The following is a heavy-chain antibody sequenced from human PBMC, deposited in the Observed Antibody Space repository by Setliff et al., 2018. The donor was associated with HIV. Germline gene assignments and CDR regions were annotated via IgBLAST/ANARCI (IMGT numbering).Heavy chain of an antibody. Sequence: PSETLSLTCAVSGYSISSGYYWGWIRQPPGKGLEWIGSIYHSGNTFYNPSLKSRLTISIDTSKNQFSLKLSSVTAADTAVYYCARGGRDFYDSSGYYWNYWGQGTLVTVSS. CDR2: IYHSGNT. D-gene: IGHD3-22*01. J-gene: IGHJ4*02. CDR1: GYSISSGYY. V-gene: IGHV4-38-2*01. CDR3: ARGGRDFYDSSGYYWNY.